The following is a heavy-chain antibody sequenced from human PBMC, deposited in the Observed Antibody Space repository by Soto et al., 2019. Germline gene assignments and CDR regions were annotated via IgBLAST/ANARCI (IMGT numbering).Heavy chain of an antibody. J-gene: IGHJ4*02. Sequence: GGSLRLSCAASGFTFDGYAMYWVRQAPGKGLEWVSGISWNSGNVGYADSVKGRFTISRDNAKNSLYLQMNSLRVEDTALYYCVKKDCSGGSCPIDYWGQGTLVTVSS. D-gene: IGHD2-15*01. CDR2: ISWNSGNV. CDR1: GFTFDGYA. V-gene: IGHV3-9*01. CDR3: VKKDCSGGSCPIDY.